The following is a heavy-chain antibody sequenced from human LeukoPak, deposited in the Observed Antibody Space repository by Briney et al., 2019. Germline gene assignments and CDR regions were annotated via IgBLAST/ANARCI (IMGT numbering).Heavy chain of an antibody. D-gene: IGHD3-22*01. CDR1: GFTFGSYA. Sequence: PGRSLRLSCAASGFTFGSYAMHWVRQAPGKGLEWVAVIPYHGSNKYYADSVKGRFTISRDNSKKTVFLQMNSLRAEDTAVYYCARGMYYYDSSDIGGGYYFDYWGQGTLVTVSS. V-gene: IGHV3-30-3*01. CDR2: IPYHGSNK. J-gene: IGHJ4*02. CDR3: ARGMYYYDSSDIGGGYYFDY.